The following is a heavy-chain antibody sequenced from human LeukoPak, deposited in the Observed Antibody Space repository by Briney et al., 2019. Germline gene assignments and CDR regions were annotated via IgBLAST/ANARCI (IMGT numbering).Heavy chain of an antibody. Sequence: GGSLRLSCTTSGFTFGDYGVSWFRQAPGKGLEWVSFIRSKTCGELTDYGASVKGRFTMSRDDSKSIAYLQMNGLKTEDTAVYYCTRNPHPYCSGNSCPCDHWGQGTLVTVSS. CDR1: GFTFGDYG. D-gene: IGHD2-15*01. V-gene: IGHV3-49*03. CDR2: IRSKTCGELT. CDR3: TRNPHPYCSGNSCPCDH. J-gene: IGHJ4*02.